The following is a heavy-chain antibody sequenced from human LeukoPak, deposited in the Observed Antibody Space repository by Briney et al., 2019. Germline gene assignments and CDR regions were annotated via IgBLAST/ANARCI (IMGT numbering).Heavy chain of an antibody. CDR2: INPNSGGT. V-gene: IGHV1-2*02. J-gene: IGHJ4*02. CDR3: ARAAAVRWANPNDMGY. Sequence: APVKVSCKASGYTFTGYYMHWVRQAPGQGLEWMGWINPNSGGTNYAQKFQGRVTMTRDTSISTAYMELSRLRSDDTAVYYCARAAAVRWANPNDMGYWGQGTLVTVSS. D-gene: IGHD6-13*01. CDR1: GYTFTGYY.